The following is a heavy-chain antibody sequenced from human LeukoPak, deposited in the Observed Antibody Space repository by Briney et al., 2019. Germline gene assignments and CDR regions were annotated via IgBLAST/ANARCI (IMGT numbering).Heavy chain of an antibody. Sequence: GESLKISCKGSGYSFTNYWVGWVRQMPGKGLEWMGIIYPGDSDTTYSPSFQGQVTISADKSISTAYLQWSSLKASDTAMYYCARRGYDSSGYRDAFDIWGQGTMVTVSS. J-gene: IGHJ3*02. CDR1: GYSFTNYW. CDR3: ARRGYDSSGYRDAFDI. CDR2: IYPGDSDT. V-gene: IGHV5-51*01. D-gene: IGHD3-22*01.